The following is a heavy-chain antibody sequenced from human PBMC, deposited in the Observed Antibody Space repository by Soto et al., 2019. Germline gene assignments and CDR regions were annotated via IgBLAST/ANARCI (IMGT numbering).Heavy chain of an antibody. CDR2: IHYSGST. J-gene: IGHJ4*02. D-gene: IGHD5-12*01. Sequence: LSLTCSVSGGSVSSGSYYWSWIRQPPGKGLEWLGYIHYSGSTNYNPSLKSRVTISLDTSKNQFSLKLGSVTAADTAVYYCARGGWLQLFDYWGQGILVTVS. CDR3: ARGGWLQLFDY. CDR1: GGSVSSGSYY. V-gene: IGHV4-61*01.